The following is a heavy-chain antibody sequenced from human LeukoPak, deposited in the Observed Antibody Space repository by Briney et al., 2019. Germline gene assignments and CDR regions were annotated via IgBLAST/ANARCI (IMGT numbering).Heavy chain of an antibody. Sequence: ASVKVSCKASGYTFTGYYMHWVRQAPGQGLEWMGWINPNSGDTNYAQKFQGRVTMTRDTSISTAYMELSRLRSDDTAMYYCAREAPYGGLDYWGQGTLVTVSS. D-gene: IGHD4/OR15-4a*01. CDR2: INPNSGDT. J-gene: IGHJ4*02. V-gene: IGHV1-2*02. CDR3: AREAPYGGLDY. CDR1: GYTFTGYY.